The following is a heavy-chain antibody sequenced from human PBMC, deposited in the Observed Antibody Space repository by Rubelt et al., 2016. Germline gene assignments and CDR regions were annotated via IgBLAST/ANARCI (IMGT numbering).Heavy chain of an antibody. D-gene: IGHD1-26*01. CDR1: GFTVGSSY. CDR2: ISSGSVTI. V-gene: IGHV3-48*04. Sequence: ELQVVESGGGLIQSGGSLTLSCAAYGFTVGSSYMNWVRQAPGKGLEWVSYISSGSVTIYYADSVKGRFTISRDNAKDSLFMQMNSLGAEDTAVYYCARDTTRFLEYWGQGTLVTVSS. CDR3: ARDTTRFLEY. J-gene: IGHJ4*02.